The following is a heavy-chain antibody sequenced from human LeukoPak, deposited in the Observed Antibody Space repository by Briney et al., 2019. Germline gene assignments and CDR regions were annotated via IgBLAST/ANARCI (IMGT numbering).Heavy chain of an antibody. J-gene: IGHJ4*02. D-gene: IGHD2-21*02. CDR2: ISGDGGST. Sequence: GGSLRLSCAASGXTFDGYAVHWVRHAPGKGLEWVSLISGDGGSTYYADSVKGRFTISRDNSKNSLYLQMNSLRTEDTALYYCAKDTPGDSSGDYWGQGTLVTVSS. CDR3: AKDTPGDSSGDY. V-gene: IGHV3-43*02. CDR1: GXTFDGYA.